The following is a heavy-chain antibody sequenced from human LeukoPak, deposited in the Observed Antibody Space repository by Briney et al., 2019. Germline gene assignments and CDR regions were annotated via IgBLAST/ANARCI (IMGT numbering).Heavy chain of an antibody. D-gene: IGHD2-15*01. Sequence: ASVKVSCKASGYTFTSYGISWVRQAPGQGLEWMGWISAYNGNTNYAQKLQGRVTMTTDTSTSTAYMELRSLRSDDTAVYYCARVSCSGGSCYWYYYYGMDVWGQGTTVTVSS. J-gene: IGHJ6*02. V-gene: IGHV1-18*01. CDR2: ISAYNGNT. CDR1: GYTFTSYG. CDR3: ARVSCSGGSCYWYYYYGMDV.